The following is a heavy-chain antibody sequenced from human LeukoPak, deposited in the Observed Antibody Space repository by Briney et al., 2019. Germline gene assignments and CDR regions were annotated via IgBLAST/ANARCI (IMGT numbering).Heavy chain of an antibody. D-gene: IGHD6-13*01. CDR3: AKGASSSWSALGY. CDR1: GFGFSSFA. V-gene: IGHV3-30*18. J-gene: IGHJ4*02. Sequence: GGSLRLSCEGSGFTASGFGFSSFAMYWVRQAPGEGLEGVAVISYDGSSEYYADSVKGRFTISRDNPKKTLFLQMNNLRAADTAVYYCAKGASSSWSALGYWGQGNLVTVSS. CDR2: ISYDGSSE.